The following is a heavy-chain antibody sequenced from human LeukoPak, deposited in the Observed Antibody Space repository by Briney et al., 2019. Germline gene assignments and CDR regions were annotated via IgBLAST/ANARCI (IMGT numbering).Heavy chain of an antibody. D-gene: IGHD7-27*01. CDR2: IKQDGSEK. J-gene: IGHJ6*02. CDR1: GFTFSSYW. Sequence: GGSMRLSCAASGFTFSSYWMSWVRQAPGKGLEWVANIKQDGSEKYYVDSVKGRFTISRDSANNSLYLQMNSLRAEDTAVYYCARVLSLGIDVYYGMDVWGQGTTVTVS. CDR3: ARVLSLGIDVYYGMDV. V-gene: IGHV3-7*01.